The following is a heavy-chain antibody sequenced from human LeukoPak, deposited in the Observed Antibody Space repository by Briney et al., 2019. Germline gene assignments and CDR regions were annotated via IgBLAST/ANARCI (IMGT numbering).Heavy chain of an antibody. J-gene: IGHJ4*02. CDR2: ISSNGGST. V-gene: IGHV3-64D*06. D-gene: IGHD4/OR15-4a*01. Sequence: GGSLRLSCSASGFTFSSYAMHWVRQAPGKGLEYVSAISSNGGSTYYADSVKGRFTISRDNSKNTLYLQMSSLRAEDTAVFYCVKGLTIGALDYWGQGTLVTVSS. CDR3: VKGLTIGALDY. CDR1: GFTFSSYA.